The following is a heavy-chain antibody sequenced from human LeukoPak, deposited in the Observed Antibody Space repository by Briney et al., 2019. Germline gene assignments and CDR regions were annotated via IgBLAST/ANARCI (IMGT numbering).Heavy chain of an antibody. D-gene: IGHD2-15*01. CDR2: ISGSGGST. Sequence: PGGSLRLSCAASGFTVSSNYMTWVRQAPGKGLEWVSAISGSGGSTYYADSVKGRFTISRDNAKNSLYLQMNSLRAEDTAVYYCARGGLLQSRNYWGQGTLVTVSS. J-gene: IGHJ4*02. CDR1: GFTVSSNY. V-gene: IGHV3-21*01. CDR3: ARGGLLQSRNY.